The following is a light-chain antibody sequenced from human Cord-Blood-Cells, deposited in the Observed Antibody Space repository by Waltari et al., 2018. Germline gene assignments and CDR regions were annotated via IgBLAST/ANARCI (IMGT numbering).Light chain of an antibody. Sequence: NFMLTQPHSVSESPGKTVTISCTRSSGRLASNYVQWYQQRPGSAPTSVIYESNQRPSAVPDRFSGSIDSSSNSASLSISGLKTEDEADYYCQSYDSSNWVFGGGTKLTVL. J-gene: IGLJ3*02. CDR1: SGRLASNY. CDR3: QSYDSSNWV. CDR2: ESN. V-gene: IGLV6-57*03.